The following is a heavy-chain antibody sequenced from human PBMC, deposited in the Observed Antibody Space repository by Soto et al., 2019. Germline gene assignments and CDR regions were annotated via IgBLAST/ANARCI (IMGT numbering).Heavy chain of an antibody. Sequence: PQNLSLTNAVSAGSLSRGTYSLCWIRHPKRKGLEWIGDIYHSGSTYYNPSLKSRVTISVDRSKNQFSLKLSSVTAADTAVYYCASDRIIVTSVRDYYYGMDVWGQGTPVT. CDR1: AGSLSRGTYS. D-gene: IGHD2-2*01. J-gene: IGHJ6*02. V-gene: IGHV4-30-2*01. CDR3: ASDRIIVTSVRDYYYGMDV. CDR2: IYHSGST.